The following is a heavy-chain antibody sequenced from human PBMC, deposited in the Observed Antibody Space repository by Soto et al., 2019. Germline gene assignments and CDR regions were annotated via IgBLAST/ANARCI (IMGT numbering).Heavy chain of an antibody. V-gene: IGHV1-8*01. D-gene: IGHD1-7*01. CDR1: GYTFTSYD. Sequence: QVQLVQSGAEVKKPGASVKVSCKASGYTFTSYDINWVRQATGQGLEWMGWMNPNSGNTGYAQKFQGRVTMTRNTSISTAYMELSSLRSEDTAVYYCARSMLELPELHYYYYYYMAVWGKGTTVTVSS. CDR2: MNPNSGNT. CDR3: ARSMLELPELHYYYYYYMAV. J-gene: IGHJ6*03.